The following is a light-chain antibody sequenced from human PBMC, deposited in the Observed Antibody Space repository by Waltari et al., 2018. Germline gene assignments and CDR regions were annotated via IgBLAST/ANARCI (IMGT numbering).Light chain of an antibody. Sequence: QSALTQPASVSGSPGQSITISCTGTSSDVGGYKYVSWYQQHPGKAPKHMIFDVNNRPSGDSNRFSGSASGNTASLTISGLQAEDEADYYCSSYTTSSTWVFGGGTKLTV. J-gene: IGLJ3*02. V-gene: IGLV2-14*03. CDR1: SSDVGGYKY. CDR3: SSYTTSSTWV. CDR2: DVN.